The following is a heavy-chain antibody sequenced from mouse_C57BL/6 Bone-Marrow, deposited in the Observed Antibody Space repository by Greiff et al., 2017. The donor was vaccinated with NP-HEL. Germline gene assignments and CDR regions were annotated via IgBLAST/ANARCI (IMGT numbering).Heavy chain of an antibody. D-gene: IGHD2-4*01. J-gene: IGHJ1*03. V-gene: IGHV1-69*01. CDR1: GYTFTSYW. CDR3: ARLYDYLWYFGV. CDR2: IDPSDSYT. Sequence: QVQLQQPGAELVMPGASVKLSCKASGYTFTSYWMHWVKQRPGQGLEWIGEIDPSDSYTNYNQKFKGKSTLTVDKSSSTAYMQLSSLTSEDSAVYYCARLYDYLWYFGVWGTGTTVTVSS.